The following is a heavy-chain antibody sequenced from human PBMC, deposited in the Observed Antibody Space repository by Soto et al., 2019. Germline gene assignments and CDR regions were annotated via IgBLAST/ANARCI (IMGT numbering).Heavy chain of an antibody. CDR1: GFTFSSYA. CDR2: ISYDGSNK. CDR3: ASNYYDSSGYYWLDP. Sequence: QVQLVESGGGVVQPGRSLRLSCAASGFTFSSYAMHWVRQAPGKGLEWVAVISYDGSNKYYADSVKGRFTISRDNSKNTLYLQMNSLRPEDTAVYYCASNYYDSSGYYWLDPWGQGTLVTVSS. V-gene: IGHV3-30-3*01. J-gene: IGHJ5*02. D-gene: IGHD3-22*01.